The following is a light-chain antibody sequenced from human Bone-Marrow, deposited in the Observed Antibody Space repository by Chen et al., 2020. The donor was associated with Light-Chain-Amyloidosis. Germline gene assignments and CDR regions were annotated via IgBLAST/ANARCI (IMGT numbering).Light chain of an antibody. Sequence: SYVLTQPSSVSVAPGQTATIACGGNNIGSTSVHWYQQTPGQAPLLVVYDDSDRPSGIPERLSGSSSGNTATLTISRDEAGDEADYDCQVWDRSSDRPVFGGGTKLTVL. CDR2: DDS. V-gene: IGLV3-21*02. CDR1: NIGSTS. J-gene: IGLJ3*02. CDR3: QVWDRSSDRPV.